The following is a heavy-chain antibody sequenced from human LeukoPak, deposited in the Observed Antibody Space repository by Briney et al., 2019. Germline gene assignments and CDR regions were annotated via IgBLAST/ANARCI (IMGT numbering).Heavy chain of an antibody. D-gene: IGHD6-6*01. J-gene: IGHJ4*02. CDR2: ISTGGGGT. CDR3: AKDEAARGSGSCFDY. V-gene: IGHV3-23*01. Sequence: GGSLRLSCAASGFTFSIYAMSWVRQAPGKGLEWVSVISTGGGGTYYADSVKGRFTISRDNSKNTLYLQMDGLRAEDTAVYYCAKDEAARGSGSCFDYWGQGTLVTVSS. CDR1: GFTFSIYA.